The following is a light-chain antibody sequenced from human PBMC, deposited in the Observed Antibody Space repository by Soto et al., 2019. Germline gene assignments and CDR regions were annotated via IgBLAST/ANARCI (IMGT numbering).Light chain of an antibody. CDR3: QQFGTSPPST. Sequence: EIVLTQSPGTLSLSPGERATLSCRASQSVLSNYLAWYQHKPGQAPRLLIYATSSRATGIPDRFSGSGSGTDFSLTIIRLEPEDFAVYYCQQFGTSPPSTFGQGTKVEIK. J-gene: IGKJ1*01. V-gene: IGKV3-20*01. CDR2: ATS. CDR1: QSVLSNY.